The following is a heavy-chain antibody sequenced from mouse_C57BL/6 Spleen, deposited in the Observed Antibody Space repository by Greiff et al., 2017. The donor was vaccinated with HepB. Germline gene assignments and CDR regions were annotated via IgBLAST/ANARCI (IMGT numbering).Heavy chain of an antibody. CDR2: IDPSDSYT. CDR3: ASIYYGNYDWYFDV. D-gene: IGHD2-1*01. CDR1: GYTFTSYW. J-gene: IGHJ1*03. Sequence: VQLQQSGAELVRPGTSVKLSCKASGYTFTSYWMHWVKQRPGQGLEWIGVIDPSDSYTNYNQKFKGKATLTVDTSSSTAYMQLSSLTSEDSAVYYCASIYYGNYDWYFDVWGTGTTVTVSS. V-gene: IGHV1-59*01.